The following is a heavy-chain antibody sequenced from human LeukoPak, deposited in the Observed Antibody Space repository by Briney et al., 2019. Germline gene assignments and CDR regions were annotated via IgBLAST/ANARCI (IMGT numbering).Heavy chain of an antibody. J-gene: IGHJ4*02. Sequence: GGSLRLSCVVSGFTVSSNYMTWVRQAPGKGLEWVSVLYPSGTTYFADSVKGRFTISRDNSKNTLYLQMNSLRPEDTALYYCARTVVAAKTYYFDYWGRGTLVTVSS. CDR1: GFTVSSNY. CDR2: LYPSGTT. D-gene: IGHD2-15*01. CDR3: ARTVVAAKTYYFDY. V-gene: IGHV3-53*01.